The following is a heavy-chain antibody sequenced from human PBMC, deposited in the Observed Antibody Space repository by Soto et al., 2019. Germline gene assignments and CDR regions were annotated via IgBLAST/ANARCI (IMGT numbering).Heavy chain of an antibody. CDR3: ASKRGGYYDSSGYSHTYYFDY. Sequence: SETLSLTCAVSGGSISSGGYSWSWIRQPPGKGLEWIGYIYHSGITYYNPSLKSRVTISVDRSKNQFSLKLSSVTAADTAVYYCASKRGGYYDSSGYSHTYYFDYWGQGTLVTVSS. D-gene: IGHD3-22*01. V-gene: IGHV4-30-2*01. CDR2: IYHSGIT. J-gene: IGHJ4*02. CDR1: GGSISSGGYS.